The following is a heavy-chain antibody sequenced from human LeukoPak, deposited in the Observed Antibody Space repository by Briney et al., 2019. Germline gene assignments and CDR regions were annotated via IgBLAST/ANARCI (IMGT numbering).Heavy chain of an antibody. Sequence: SETLSLTCTVSGGSVNSGSYYWNWIRQPPGKGLEWIGYIYYSGSTNYNPSLKSRVTISVDTSKNQFSLKLSSVTAADTAVYYCARARFGGITIFGVVIGPWFDPWGQGTLVTVSS. CDR2: IYYSGST. CDR1: GGSVNSGSYY. V-gene: IGHV4-61*01. CDR3: ARARFGGITIFGVVIGPWFDP. D-gene: IGHD3-3*01. J-gene: IGHJ5*02.